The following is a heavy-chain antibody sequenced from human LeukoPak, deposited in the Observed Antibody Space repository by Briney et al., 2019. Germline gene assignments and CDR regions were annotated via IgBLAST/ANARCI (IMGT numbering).Heavy chain of an antibody. CDR2: INPSGGST. V-gene: IGHV1-46*01. D-gene: IGHD2-2*01. CDR1: GYTFTSCY. J-gene: IGHJ3*02. CDR3: ARVMREYQLLDGGELAFDI. Sequence: ASVKVSCKASGYTFTSCYMHWVRQAPGQGLEWMGIINPSGGSTSYAQKFQGRVTMTRDTSTSTVYMELSSLRSEDTAVYYCARVMREYQLLDGGELAFDIWGQGTMVTVSS.